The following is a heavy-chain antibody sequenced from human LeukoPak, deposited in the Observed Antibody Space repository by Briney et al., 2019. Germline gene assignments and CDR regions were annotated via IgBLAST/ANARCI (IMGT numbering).Heavy chain of an antibody. CDR1: GGSIKNDYR. CDR3: ARHYDLWSAYSY. D-gene: IGHD3-3*01. V-gene: IGHV4-4*02. CDR2: IYYTGSV. Sequence: PSETLSLTCTVYGGSIKNDYRWTWVRQSPGKGLEWIGEIYYTGSVNYNLSLGSRVTISRDTSKSQFSLMLRSVTAADTAVYYCARHYDLWSAYSYWGQGLLVTVSS. J-gene: IGHJ4*02.